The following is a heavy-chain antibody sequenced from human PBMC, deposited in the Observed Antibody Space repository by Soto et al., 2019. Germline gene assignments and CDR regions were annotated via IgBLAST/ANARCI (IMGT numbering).Heavy chain of an antibody. CDR1: GGSISSSSYY. J-gene: IGHJ5*02. V-gene: IGHV4-39*01. CDR3: ARHGLIVVVPAAMLGWFDP. CDR2: IYYSGST. D-gene: IGHD2-2*01. Sequence: SETLSLTCTVSGGSISSSSYYWGWIRQPPGKGLEWIGSIYYSGSTYYNPSLKSRVTISVDTSKNQFSLKLSSVTAADTAVYYCARHGLIVVVPAAMLGWFDPWGQGTLVTVSS.